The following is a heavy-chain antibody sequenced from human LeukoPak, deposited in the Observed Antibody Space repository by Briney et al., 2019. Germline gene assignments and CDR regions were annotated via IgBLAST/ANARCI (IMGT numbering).Heavy chain of an antibody. Sequence: PGGSLRLSCAAAGLTFSRYVLHLVRQAPGEGLEWVALISNDGSNKYYADCVKGRFTISRDNSKDTMYLQMNSLRAEDTAVYYCARDSLSYYYDSGSYYPDYWGQGTLVIVSS. V-gene: IGHV3-30-3*01. CDR1: GLTFSRYV. J-gene: IGHJ4*02. CDR3: ARDSLSYYYDSGSYYPDY. D-gene: IGHD3-10*01. CDR2: ISNDGSNK.